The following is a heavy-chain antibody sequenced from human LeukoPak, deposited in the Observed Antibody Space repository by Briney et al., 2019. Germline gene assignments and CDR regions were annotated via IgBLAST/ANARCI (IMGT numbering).Heavy chain of an antibody. CDR1: GFTFSSSW. V-gene: IGHV3-74*01. CDR3: ARPSAAGDDI. CDR2: INSDGSRI. J-gene: IGHJ3*02. D-gene: IGHD1-26*01. Sequence: PWGSLRLSCAASGFTFSSSWMHWVGQAPGKGLVWVSRINSDGSRISYADSVKGRFTISRDNAKSTLYLQMNSLRAEDTAMYYCARPSAAGDDISGQGKLVTVSS.